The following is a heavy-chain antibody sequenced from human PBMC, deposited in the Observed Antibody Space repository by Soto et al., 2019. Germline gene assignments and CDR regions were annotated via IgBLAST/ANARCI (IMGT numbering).Heavy chain of an antibody. CDR1: RFTFSTYE. CDR2: ISSSGNTV. Sequence: GGSLRLSCAASRFTFSTYEMHWVRQAPGKGLEWVSYISSSGNTVYYADSVKGRFTISRDNTRNSLYLQMNSLRDEDTALYYCARESRDGVVSYYYGLDVWGQGTTVTVSS. CDR3: ARESRDGVVSYYYGLDV. V-gene: IGHV3-48*03. J-gene: IGHJ6*02. D-gene: IGHD3-3*01.